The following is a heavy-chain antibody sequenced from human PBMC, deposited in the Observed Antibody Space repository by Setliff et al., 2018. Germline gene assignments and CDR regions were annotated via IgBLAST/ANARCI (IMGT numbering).Heavy chain of an antibody. V-gene: IGHV5-51*01. D-gene: IGHD5-18*01. J-gene: IGHJ3*02. Sequence: GESLKISCKASEYSFTTYWIGWVRQMPGKGLEWMGIIYPGDSDTRYSPSFQGQVTISADKSINTAYLQWSSLKASDTAVYYCARRNTAMVYGFDIWGQGTMGT. CDR2: IYPGDSDT. CDR3: ARRNTAMVYGFDI. CDR1: EYSFTTYW.